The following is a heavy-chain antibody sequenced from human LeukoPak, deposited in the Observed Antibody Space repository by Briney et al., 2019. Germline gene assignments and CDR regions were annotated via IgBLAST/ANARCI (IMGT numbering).Heavy chain of an antibody. V-gene: IGHV3-21*01. J-gene: IGHJ4*02. D-gene: IGHD5-18*01. Sequence: PGGSLRLSCAASGFTFSSYSMNWVRQAPGKGLEWVSSISSSSSYIYYADSVKGRFTISRDNAKNSLYLQMNSLRAEDTAVYYCARDPGYSYGHHFDYWGQGTLVTASS. CDR3: ARDPGYSYGHHFDY. CDR2: ISSSSSYI. CDR1: GFTFSSYS.